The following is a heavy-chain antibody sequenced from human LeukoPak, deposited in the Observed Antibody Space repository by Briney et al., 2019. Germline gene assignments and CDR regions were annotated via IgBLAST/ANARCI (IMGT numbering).Heavy chain of an antibody. V-gene: IGHV4-39*02. Sequence: SETLSLTCTVSGGSISSSSYYWGWIRQPPGKGLEWIGSIYYSGSTYYNPSLKSRVTISVDTAKNQFSLKLSSVTAADTAVYYCARDPVVGATEIYYYYGMDVWGQGTTVTVSS. CDR3: ARDPVVGATEIYYYYGMDV. CDR1: GGSISSSSYY. D-gene: IGHD1-26*01. J-gene: IGHJ6*02. CDR2: IYYSGST.